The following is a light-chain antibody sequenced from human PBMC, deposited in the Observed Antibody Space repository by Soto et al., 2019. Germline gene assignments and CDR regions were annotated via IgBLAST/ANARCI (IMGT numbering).Light chain of an antibody. CDR2: DAS. Sequence: DIPMTQSPSTLSASVGDRVTISCRASQSIQTWLAWYQQRPGKAPNLLIFDASDLASGVSSRFSGSGSGAEFTPTISSLQADDFATYYCQQYERYPYTFGRGTRLEIK. CDR3: QQYERYPYT. J-gene: IGKJ2*01. CDR1: QSIQTW. V-gene: IGKV1-5*01.